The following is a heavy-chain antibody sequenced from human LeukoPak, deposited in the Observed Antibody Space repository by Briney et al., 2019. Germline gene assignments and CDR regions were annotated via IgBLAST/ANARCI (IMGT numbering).Heavy chain of an antibody. J-gene: IGHJ5*02. Sequence: KPGGSLRLSCAASGFTVSSNYMSWVRQAPGKGLEWVSYISSSGSTIYYADSVKGRFTISRDNAKNSLYLQINSLRAEDTAVYYCAIAVGATNLWGQGTLVTVSS. V-gene: IGHV3-11*04. D-gene: IGHD1-26*01. CDR3: AIAVGATNL. CDR1: GFTVSSNY. CDR2: ISSSGSTI.